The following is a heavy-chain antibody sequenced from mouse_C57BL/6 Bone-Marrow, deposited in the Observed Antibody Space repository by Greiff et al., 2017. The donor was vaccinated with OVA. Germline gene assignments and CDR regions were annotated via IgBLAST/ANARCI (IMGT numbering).Heavy chain of an antibody. J-gene: IGHJ2*01. Sequence: EVQLQQSGPVLVKPGASVKMSCKASGYTFTDYYMNWVKQSHGKSLEWIGVINPYNGGTSYNQKFKGKATLTVDKSSSTAYMELNSLTSEDSAVYYCARNLNYYGLYYFDDWGQGTTLTVSS. CDR1: GYTFTDYY. CDR3: ARNLNYYGLYYFDD. D-gene: IGHD1-1*01. CDR2: INPYNGGT. V-gene: IGHV1-19*01.